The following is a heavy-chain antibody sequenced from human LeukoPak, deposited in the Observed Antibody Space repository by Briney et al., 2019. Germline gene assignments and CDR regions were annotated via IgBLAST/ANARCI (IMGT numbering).Heavy chain of an antibody. CDR3: ARGRIAARPHDY. CDR1: GFTFSSYN. Sequence: GGSLRLSCAASGFTFSSYNMNWVRQAPGKGLEWVSSISSSSSYIYYADSVKGRFTISRDNAKNSLYLQMNSLRAEDTAVYYCARGRIAARPHDYWGQGTLVTVSS. V-gene: IGHV3-21*01. CDR2: ISSSSSYI. J-gene: IGHJ4*02. D-gene: IGHD6-6*01.